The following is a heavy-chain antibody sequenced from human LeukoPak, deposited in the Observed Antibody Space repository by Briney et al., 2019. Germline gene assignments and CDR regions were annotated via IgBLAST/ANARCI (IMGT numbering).Heavy chain of an antibody. CDR1: GFTFSSYA. J-gene: IGHJ6*02. Sequence: GGSLRLSCAASGFTFSSYAMSWVRQAPGKGLEWVSAITGSGGSTYYADSVKGRFTISRDNSKNTLYLQMNSLRAEDTAVYYCAKELSSSSSWFYYYGMDVWGQGTTVTVSS. CDR2: ITGSGGST. CDR3: AKELSSSSSWFYYYGMDV. D-gene: IGHD6-13*01. V-gene: IGHV3-23*01.